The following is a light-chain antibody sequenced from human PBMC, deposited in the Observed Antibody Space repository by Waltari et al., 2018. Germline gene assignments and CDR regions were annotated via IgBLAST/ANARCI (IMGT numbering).Light chain of an antibody. CDR1: QSFDSNY. CDR3: QQYGSSFT. Sequence: EIVLTQSPGTLSLSPGERATLSCRASQSFDSNYLAWYQHKPGQAPRLIIYDVSSRATSIPDRFSGSGSGTDFTLTISRLEPEDFAVYYCQQYGSSFTFGGGTKVEI. V-gene: IGKV3-20*01. J-gene: IGKJ4*01. CDR2: DVS.